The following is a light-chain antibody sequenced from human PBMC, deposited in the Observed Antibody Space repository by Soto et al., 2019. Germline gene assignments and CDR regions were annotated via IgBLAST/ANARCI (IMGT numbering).Light chain of an antibody. CDR1: QSVSSN. CDR2: DAS. J-gene: IGKJ1*01. Sequence: EIVMTQSPATLSVSPGERATLSCRASQSVSSNLAWYQQKPGQAPTLLIYDASTRATGVPARFSGSGSGTEFTLTISSLQSEDFAVYYCQQYNNWPQGTFAQGTKV. V-gene: IGKV3-15*01. CDR3: QQYNNWPQGT.